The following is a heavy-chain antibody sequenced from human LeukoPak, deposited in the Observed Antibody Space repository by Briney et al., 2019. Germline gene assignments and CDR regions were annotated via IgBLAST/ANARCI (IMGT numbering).Heavy chain of an antibody. CDR1: GFTFSSYA. V-gene: IGHV3-30*04. CDR2: ISYDGSNK. D-gene: IGHD1-26*01. CDR3: ARGRGSYTLLDAFDI. Sequence: PGRSLRLSCAASGFTFSSYAMHWVRQAPGKGLEWVAVISYDGSNKYYADSVKGRFTISRDNSKNTLYLQMNSLRAEDTAVYCCARGRGSYTLLDAFDIWGQGTMVTVSS. J-gene: IGHJ3*02.